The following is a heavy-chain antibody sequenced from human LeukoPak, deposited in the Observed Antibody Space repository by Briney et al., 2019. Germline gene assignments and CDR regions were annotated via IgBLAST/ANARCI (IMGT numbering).Heavy chain of an antibody. Sequence: ASVKVSCKASGGTFSSYAISWVRQAPGQGLEWMGWISAYNGNTNYAQKLQGRVTMTTDTSTSTAYMELRSLRSDDTAVYYCARRFLHYYDSSEFDYWGQGTLVTVSS. D-gene: IGHD3-22*01. CDR3: ARRFLHYYDSSEFDY. J-gene: IGHJ4*02. CDR2: ISAYNGNT. V-gene: IGHV1-18*01. CDR1: GGTFSSYA.